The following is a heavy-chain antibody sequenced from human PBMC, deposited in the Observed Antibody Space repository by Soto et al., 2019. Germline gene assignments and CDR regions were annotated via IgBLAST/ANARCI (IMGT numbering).Heavy chain of an antibody. CDR3: ARVTGIRFLEWLLSDYYYYMDV. Sequence: ASVKVSCKASGYTFTSYGISWVRQAPGQGLEWMGWISAYNGNTNYAQKLQGRVTMTTDTSTSTAYMELRSLRSDDTAVYYCARVTGIRFLEWLLSDYYYYMDVWGKGTTVTAP. J-gene: IGHJ6*03. CDR2: ISAYNGNT. CDR1: GYTFTSYG. D-gene: IGHD3-3*01. V-gene: IGHV1-18*01.